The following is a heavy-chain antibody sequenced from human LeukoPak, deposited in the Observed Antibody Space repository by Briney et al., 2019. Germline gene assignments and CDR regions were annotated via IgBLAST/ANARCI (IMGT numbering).Heavy chain of an antibody. D-gene: IGHD3-10*01. CDR3: ARDPHYGSGSYYPSDYYFDY. V-gene: IGHV3-30*04. CDR2: ISYDGSNK. CDR1: GFTFSGYA. Sequence: GGSPRLSCAASGFTFSGYAMHWVRQAPGKGLEWVAVISYDGSNKYYADSVKGRFTISRDNSKNTLYLQMNSLRAEDTAVYYCARDPHYGSGSYYPSDYYFDYWGQGTLVTVSS. J-gene: IGHJ4*02.